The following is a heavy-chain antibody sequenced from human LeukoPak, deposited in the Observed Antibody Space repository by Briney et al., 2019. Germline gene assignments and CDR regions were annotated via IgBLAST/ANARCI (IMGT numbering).Heavy chain of an antibody. J-gene: IGHJ4*02. CDR2: LYSDGNT. CDR1: GFTVITND. Sequence: PGGSLRLSCAASGFTVITNDMTWVRQAPGKGLEWVSVLYSDGNTKYADSVQGRFTISRDNSKNTLYLEMNSLSPDDTAVYYCARDPARVGATDFDYWGQGTLVTVSS. CDR3: ARDPARVGATDFDY. V-gene: IGHV3-53*01. D-gene: IGHD1-26*01.